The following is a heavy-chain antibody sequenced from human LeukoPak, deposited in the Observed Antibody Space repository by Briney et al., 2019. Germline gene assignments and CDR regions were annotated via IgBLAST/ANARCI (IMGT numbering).Heavy chain of an antibody. CDR3: AGSSSWSRYDY. CDR2: IYYSGST. J-gene: IGHJ4*02. D-gene: IGHD6-13*01. V-gene: IGHV4-39*01. CDR1: GGSISSSSYY. Sequence: KPSETLSLTCTVSGGSISSSSYYWGWIRQPPGKGLEWIGNIYYSGSTYYNPSLKSRVTISVDTSKNQFSLKLSSVTAADTAVYYCAGSSSWSRYDYRGQGTLVTVSS.